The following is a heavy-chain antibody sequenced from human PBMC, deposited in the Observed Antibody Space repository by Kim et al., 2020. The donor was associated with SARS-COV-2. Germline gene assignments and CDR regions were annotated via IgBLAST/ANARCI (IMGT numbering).Heavy chain of an antibody. Sequence: GGSLRLSCAASGFTFSSYGMHWVRQAPGKGLEWVAVISYDGSNKYYADSVKGRFTISRDNSKNTLYLQMNSLRAEDTAVYYCAKAPAPYSSSFDWFDPWGQGTLVTVSS. CDR2: ISYDGSNK. CDR1: GFTFSSYG. J-gene: IGHJ5*02. V-gene: IGHV3-30*18. CDR3: AKAPAPYSSSFDWFDP. D-gene: IGHD6-6*01.